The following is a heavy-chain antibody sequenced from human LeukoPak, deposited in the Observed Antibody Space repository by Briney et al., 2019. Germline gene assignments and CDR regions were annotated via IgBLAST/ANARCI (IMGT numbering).Heavy chain of an antibody. Sequence: SVKVSCKASGGTFSSYAISWVRQAPGQGLEWMGGIIPIFGTANYAQKFQGRVTITADESTSTAYMELSSLRSEDTAVYYCARVVLLWFGELFPDYWGQGTLVTVSS. J-gene: IGHJ4*02. CDR2: IIPIFGTA. V-gene: IGHV1-69*01. D-gene: IGHD3-10*01. CDR3: ARVVLLWFGELFPDY. CDR1: GGTFSSYA.